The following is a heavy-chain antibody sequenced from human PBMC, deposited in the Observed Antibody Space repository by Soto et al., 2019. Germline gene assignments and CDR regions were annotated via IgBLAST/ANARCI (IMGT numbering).Heavy chain of an antibody. CDR3: ASTSIAEDNYYYYGMDV. Sequence: SETLSLTCTVSGGSISSSSYYWGRIRQPPGKGLEWIGSIYYSGSTYYNPSLKSRVTISVDTSKNQFSLKLSSVTAADTAVYYCASTSIAEDNYYYYGMDVWGQGTTVTVSS. J-gene: IGHJ6*02. V-gene: IGHV4-39*01. CDR2: IYYSGST. D-gene: IGHD6-6*01. CDR1: GGSISSSSYY.